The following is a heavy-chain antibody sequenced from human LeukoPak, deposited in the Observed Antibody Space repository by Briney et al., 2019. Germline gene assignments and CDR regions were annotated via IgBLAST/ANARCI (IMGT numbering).Heavy chain of an antibody. V-gene: IGHV1-2*04. D-gene: IGHD1-1*01. CDR3: ARGLERHGTFAFDT. J-gene: IGHJ3*02. CDR2: INPNSGGT. CDR1: GYTFTDYY. Sequence: ASVTVSCKASGYTFTDYYMHWVRQAPGQGREWMGWINPNSGGTNYAQKFQGWVTMTRDTSISTAYMELSRLRSDDTAVYYCARGLERHGTFAFDTWGQGTMVTVSS.